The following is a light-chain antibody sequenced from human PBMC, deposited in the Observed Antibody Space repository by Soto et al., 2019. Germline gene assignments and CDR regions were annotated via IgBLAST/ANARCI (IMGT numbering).Light chain of an antibody. CDR2: AAS. CDR3: QHYYTYPSWT. J-gene: IGKJ1*01. Sequence: DLQLTQSPSFLSASVGDRVTITCRASQAIGSYLAWYQQKPGKAPNLLIYAASTLQGGVPSRFRGSGYGTDFTLTISRLQSEDLATYYCQHYYTYPSWTFGQGTKVEIK. V-gene: IGKV1-9*01. CDR1: QAIGSY.